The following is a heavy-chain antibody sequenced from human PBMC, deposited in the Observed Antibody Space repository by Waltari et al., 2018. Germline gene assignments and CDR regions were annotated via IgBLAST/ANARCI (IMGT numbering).Heavy chain of an antibody. V-gene: IGHV3-74*01. D-gene: IGHD1-26*01. CDR3: SAGTVY. CDR2: ITSDGRTI. CDR1: GFTFTSYW. J-gene: IGHJ4*02. Sequence: EVQLVESGGGLVQPGGSLRLSCAASGFTFTSYWMHWVRQAPGKGLVGLSLITSDGRTISYGDSVKGRFTIARDNAKNTLYLQMNSLRAEDTAVYYCSAGTVYWGQGILVTVSS.